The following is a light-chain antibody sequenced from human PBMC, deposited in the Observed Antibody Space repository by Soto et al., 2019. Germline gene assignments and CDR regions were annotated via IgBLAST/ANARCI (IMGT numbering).Light chain of an antibody. CDR2: EVS. CDR1: SSDVGGYNY. V-gene: IGLV2-14*01. Sequence: QSALTQPASVSGSPGQSITISCTGTSSDVGGYNYVSWYQQHPGKAPKLMIYEVSNRPSGVSNRFSGPKSGNTASLTISGLQAEDEAGYYCSSYTSSSTHVVFGGGTKLTVL. J-gene: IGLJ2*01. CDR3: SSYTSSSTHVV.